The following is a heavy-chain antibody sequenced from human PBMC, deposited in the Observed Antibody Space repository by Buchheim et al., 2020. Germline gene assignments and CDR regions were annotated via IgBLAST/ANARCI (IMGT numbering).Heavy chain of an antibody. CDR2: ISYDGNNT. Sequence: QVQLVESGGGVVQPGRSLRLSCADSGFTFSSYAMHWVRQAPGKGLEWVAVISYDGNNTDYVDSVKGRFNISRDNSKNTLHLQMNSLRGDDTAVYYCAKESADSSGWPDYWGQGTL. D-gene: IGHD6-19*01. CDR3: AKESADSSGWPDY. CDR1: GFTFSSYA. V-gene: IGHV3-30*04. J-gene: IGHJ4*02.